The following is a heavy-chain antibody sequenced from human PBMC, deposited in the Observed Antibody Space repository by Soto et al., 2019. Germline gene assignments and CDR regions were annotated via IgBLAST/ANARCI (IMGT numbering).Heavy chain of an antibody. D-gene: IGHD2-2*01. CDR2: INHSGST. CDR1: GGSFSGYY. Sequence: SETLSLTCAVYGGSFSGYYWSWIRQPPGKGLEWIGEINHSGSTNYNPSLRSRVTISVDTSKNQFSLKLSSVTAADTAVYYCARGQAAWWSQLLPDGEYYYGMGVWGQGTTVTVSS. V-gene: IGHV4-34*01. J-gene: IGHJ6*02. CDR3: ARGQAAWWSQLLPDGEYYYGMGV.